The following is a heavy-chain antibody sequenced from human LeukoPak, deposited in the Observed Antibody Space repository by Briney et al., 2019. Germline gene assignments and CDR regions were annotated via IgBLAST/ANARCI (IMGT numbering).Heavy chain of an antibody. Sequence: ASVKVSRKTSGYTFTNYYMHWVRQAPGQGPEWMGITRPSSGRTSYPQKFQGRVTMTWDMSTSTFYMELSSLTSDDTAVYYCAREGPETYNFDFWGQGTLVTVSS. CDR1: GYTFTNYY. CDR3: AREGPETYNFDF. J-gene: IGHJ4*02. D-gene: IGHD1-14*01. V-gene: IGHV1-46*01. CDR2: TRPSSGRT.